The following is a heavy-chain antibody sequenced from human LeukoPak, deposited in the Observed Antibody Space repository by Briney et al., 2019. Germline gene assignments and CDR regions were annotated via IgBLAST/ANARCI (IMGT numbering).Heavy chain of an antibody. CDR3: ARREGRGWSNFDY. Sequence: GESLQISCQGSGYSFTSYWIGWARPTTGKGLEWMGIIYSGDSDTRYSPSFQGQVTISADKSISTAYLQGGSLKASETAMEYCARREGRGWSNFDYWGQGTLVTVSS. CDR2: IYSGDSDT. D-gene: IGHD6-19*01. CDR1: GYSFTSYW. J-gene: IGHJ4*02. V-gene: IGHV5-51*01.